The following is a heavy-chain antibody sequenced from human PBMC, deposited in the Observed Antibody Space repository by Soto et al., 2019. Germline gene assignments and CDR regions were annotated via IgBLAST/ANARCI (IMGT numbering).Heavy chain of an antibody. D-gene: IGHD6-19*01. V-gene: IGHV3-53*04. Sequence: EVQLVESGEGLVQPGGSLRLSCAASGFTVSSNYMNWVRQAPGKGLEWVSVIYSGGSTYYADSVKGRFTISRHNSKNTLYLQMNSLRAEDTAVYYCARESYSSGWYGFDYWGQGTLVTVSS. CDR1: GFTVSSNY. CDR3: ARESYSSGWYGFDY. J-gene: IGHJ4*02. CDR2: IYSGGST.